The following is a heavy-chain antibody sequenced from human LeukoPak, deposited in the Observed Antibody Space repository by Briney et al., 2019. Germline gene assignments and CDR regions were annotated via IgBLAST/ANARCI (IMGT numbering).Heavy chain of an antibody. CDR3: AREEHRLAEAGASAFDL. Sequence: GGSLRLSCVDSGFTFSADWFHWVRQAPGKGLMWVSRINPDGTNIMYADSVKGRFTISRDNARNTVYLQMSSLRVEDTAIYFCAREEHRLAEAGASAFDLGGQGTLVTVSP. V-gene: IGHV3-74*03. D-gene: IGHD6-13*01. CDR1: GFTFSADW. CDR2: INPDGTNI. J-gene: IGHJ3*01.